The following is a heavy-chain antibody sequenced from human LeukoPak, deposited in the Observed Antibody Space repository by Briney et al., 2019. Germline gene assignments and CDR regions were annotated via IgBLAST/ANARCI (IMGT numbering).Heavy chain of an antibody. V-gene: IGHV3-48*03. CDR2: IASDSTI. CDR3: ARGYYDSNAQLFDY. D-gene: IGHD3-22*01. CDR1: GFTVSSYE. J-gene: IGHJ4*02. Sequence: GGSLRLSCAASGFTVSSYEMNWVRQAPGKGLEWVSFIASDSTIYYADSVKGRFTLSRDNAKNSLYLQMNSLRAEDTAVYYCARGYYDSNAQLFDYWGQGTLVTVSS.